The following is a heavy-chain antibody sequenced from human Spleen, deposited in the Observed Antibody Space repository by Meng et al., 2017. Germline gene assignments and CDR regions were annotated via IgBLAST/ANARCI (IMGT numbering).Heavy chain of an antibody. D-gene: IGHD6-19*01. CDR1: GFTFSSYV. J-gene: IGHJ4*02. Sequence: GESLKISCAASGFTFSSYVMWWVRQAPGKGLEWVSTISAGGGSTYYADSVKGRFTISRDNAKNSLFLQMNSLGAEDTALYYCARVTAVADTYYFDYWGRGTLVTVSS. V-gene: IGHV3-23*01. CDR3: ARVTAVADTYYFDY. CDR2: ISAGGGST.